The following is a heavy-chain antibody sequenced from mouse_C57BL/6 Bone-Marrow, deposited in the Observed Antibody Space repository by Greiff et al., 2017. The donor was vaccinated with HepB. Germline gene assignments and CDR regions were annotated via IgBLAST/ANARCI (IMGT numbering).Heavy chain of an antibody. CDR2: INPGSGGT. D-gene: IGHD1-1*01. V-gene: IGHV1-54*01. CDR3: ARSGTTVVATHYFDY. J-gene: IGHJ2*01. CDR1: GYAFTNYL. Sequence: VQLQQSGAELVRPGTSVKVSCKASGYAFTNYLIEWVKQRPGQGLEWIGVINPGSGGTNYNEKFKGKATLTADKSSSTAYMQLSSLTSEDSAVYFCARSGTTVVATHYFDYWGQGTTLTVSS.